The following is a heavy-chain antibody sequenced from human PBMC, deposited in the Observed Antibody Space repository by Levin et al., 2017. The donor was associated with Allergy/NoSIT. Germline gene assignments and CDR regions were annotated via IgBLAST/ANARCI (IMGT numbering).Heavy chain of an antibody. D-gene: IGHD6-19*01. J-gene: IGHJ4*02. CDR2: ITSKPDGAAT. V-gene: IGHV3-15*01. CDR3: ATQFQW. CDR1: GFSLSNAW. Sequence: PGGSLRLSCAASGFSLSNAWMNWVRQAPGKGLEWIGRITSKPDGAATDYAAPLKARFTISRDASTNTLYLHMNSMTVEDTAVYFCATQFQWWGQGTLVTVSS.